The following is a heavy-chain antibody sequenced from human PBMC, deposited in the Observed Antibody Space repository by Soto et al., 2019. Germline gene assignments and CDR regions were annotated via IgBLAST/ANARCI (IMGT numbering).Heavy chain of an antibody. CDR2: IIPIFGTA. CDR1: GGTFSSYA. CDR3: ARAITMVRGDYGMDV. J-gene: IGHJ6*02. Sequence: QVQLVQSGAEVKKPGSSVTVSCKASGGTFSSYAISWVRQAPGQGLAWMGGIIPIFGTANYEQKFQGRVTITADESTSTAYMELISLRSEDTAVYYCARAITMVRGDYGMDVWGQGTTVTVSS. D-gene: IGHD3-10*01. V-gene: IGHV1-69*01.